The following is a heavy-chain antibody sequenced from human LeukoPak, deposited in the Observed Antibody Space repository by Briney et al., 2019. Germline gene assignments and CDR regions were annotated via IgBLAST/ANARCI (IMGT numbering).Heavy chain of an antibody. V-gene: IGHV3-9*01. D-gene: IGHD6-19*01. CDR1: GFTFSSSA. Sequence: PGGSLRLSCAASGFTFSSSAMHWVRQAPGKGLEWVSGISWNSGSIGYADSVKGRFTISRDNAKNSLYLQINSLRAEDTALYYCAKCRQYTSVCFFDYWGQGTLVTVSS. J-gene: IGHJ4*02. CDR2: ISWNSGSI. CDR3: AKCRQYTSVCFFDY.